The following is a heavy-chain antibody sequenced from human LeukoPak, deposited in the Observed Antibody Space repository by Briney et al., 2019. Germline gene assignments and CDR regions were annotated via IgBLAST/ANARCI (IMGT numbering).Heavy chain of an antibody. CDR1: GFTFSGFS. Sequence: GGSLRLSCAASGFTFSGFSMSWVRQSPTKGLEWVANIRQDGSERYYVDSVKGRFTISRDNAKNSLSLQMNNLRVEDTAVYYCARAGSHWHYVYWGQGTVVTVSS. CDR2: IRQDGSER. CDR3: ARAGSHWHYVY. D-gene: IGHD3-10*01. J-gene: IGHJ4*02. V-gene: IGHV3-7*01.